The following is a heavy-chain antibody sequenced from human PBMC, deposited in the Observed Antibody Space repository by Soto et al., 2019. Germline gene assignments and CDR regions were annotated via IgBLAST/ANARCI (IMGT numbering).Heavy chain of an antibody. CDR1: GFTFSSYG. Sequence: GGSLRLSCAASGFTFSSYGMHWVRQAPGKGLEWVAVISYDGSNKYYADSVKGRFTISRDNSMNTLYLQMNSLRVEDTSVYYRVRESYANYFDSWGLGALVTVSS. CDR3: VRESYANYFDS. J-gene: IGHJ4*02. D-gene: IGHD2-2*01. CDR2: ISYDGSNK. V-gene: IGHV3-30*03.